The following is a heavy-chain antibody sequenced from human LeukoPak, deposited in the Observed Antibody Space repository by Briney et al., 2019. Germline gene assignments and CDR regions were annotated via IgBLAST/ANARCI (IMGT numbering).Heavy chain of an antibody. CDR2: ISYDGSNK. Sequence: GGSLELSGEASGLPFSSYAMTWFGKAQAKGLGWVAVISYDGSNKYYADSVKGRFTISRDNSKNTLYLQMSSLRAEDTAVYYCAREMATTETFDYWGQGTLVTVSS. CDR1: GLPFSSYA. V-gene: IGHV3-30-3*01. D-gene: IGHD5-24*01. CDR3: AREMATTETFDY. J-gene: IGHJ4*02.